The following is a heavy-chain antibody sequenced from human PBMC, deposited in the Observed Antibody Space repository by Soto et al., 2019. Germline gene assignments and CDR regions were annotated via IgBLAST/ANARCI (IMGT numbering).Heavy chain of an antibody. CDR2: IIPIFGTA. CDR3: ARVSRIAARLTPFDY. V-gene: IGHV1-69*01. Sequence: QVQLVQSGAEVKKPGSSVKVSCKASGGTFSSYAISWVRQAPGQGLEWMGGIIPIFGTANYAQKFQGRVTITADESTSTAYMELSSQRSEDTAVYYCARVSRIAARLTPFDYWGQGTLVTVSS. CDR1: GGTFSSYA. J-gene: IGHJ4*02. D-gene: IGHD6-6*01.